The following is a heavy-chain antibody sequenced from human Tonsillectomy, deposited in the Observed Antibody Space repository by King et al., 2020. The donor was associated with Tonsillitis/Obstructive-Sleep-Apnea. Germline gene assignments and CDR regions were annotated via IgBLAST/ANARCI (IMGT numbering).Heavy chain of an antibody. Sequence: EQLVQSGAEVKKPGESLRISCKGSGYSFISYWSSWVRQTPGKGLEWMGRIDPIDSYTNYSPSFQGHVTISADKSIGTAYLQWSSLKASDTAMYYCARLSCSGSSCYYYYGMDVWGQGTTVTVSS. CDR3: ARLSCSGSSCYYYYGMDV. J-gene: IGHJ6*02. V-gene: IGHV5-10-1*03. D-gene: IGHD2-2*01. CDR1: GYSFISYW. CDR2: IDPIDSYT.